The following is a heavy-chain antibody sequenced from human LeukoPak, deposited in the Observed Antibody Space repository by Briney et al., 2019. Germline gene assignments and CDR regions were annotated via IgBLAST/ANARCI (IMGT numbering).Heavy chain of an antibody. CDR1: GGSISIYY. Sequence: SETLSLTCTVSGGSISIYYWSWIRQPPGKGLEWIGYIYSSGSTNYNPSLKSRVTISVDTSKNQFSLKLSSVTAADTAVYYCARDQFGESTFDYWGQGTLVTVSS. D-gene: IGHD3-10*01. V-gene: IGHV4-59*01. CDR2: IYSSGST. J-gene: IGHJ4*02. CDR3: ARDQFGESTFDY.